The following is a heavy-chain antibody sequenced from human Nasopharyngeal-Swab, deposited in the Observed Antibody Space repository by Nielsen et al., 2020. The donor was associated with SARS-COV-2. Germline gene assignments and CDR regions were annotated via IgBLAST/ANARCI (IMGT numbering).Heavy chain of an antibody. CDR3: ARKRYYFHAIDV. V-gene: IGHV2-26*01. CDR2: FFSTGEP. Sequence: WIRQRAGKGLGRLAHFFSTGEPSYSSSLKRRLTGSEDTSKSQVVLTMTNMDPADTATYYCARKRYYFHAIDVWGQGTTVTVSS. J-gene: IGHJ6*02.